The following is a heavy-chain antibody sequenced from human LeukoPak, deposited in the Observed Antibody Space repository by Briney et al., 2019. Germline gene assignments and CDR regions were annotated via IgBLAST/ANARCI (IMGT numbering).Heavy chain of an antibody. D-gene: IGHD3-3*01. CDR1: GYTLSELS. CDR2: FDVAETDT. Sequence: ASVKVSCKVSGYTLSELSMHWVRQSPGKGLEWMGGFDVAETDTIYAQKFQGRVTMTEDTSTDTAYMELNSLSSEDTAVYYCSSSGVEEWQGLHFWGQGTLVTDSS. V-gene: IGHV1-24*01. J-gene: IGHJ4*02. CDR3: SSSGVEEWQGLHF.